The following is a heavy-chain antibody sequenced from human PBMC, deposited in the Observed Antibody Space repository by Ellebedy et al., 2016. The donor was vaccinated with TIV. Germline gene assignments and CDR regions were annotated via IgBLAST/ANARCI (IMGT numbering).Heavy chain of an antibody. J-gene: IGHJ4*02. CDR2: IYYSGST. Sequence: SETLSLTCTVSGYSISSGYYWGWIRQPPGKGLEWIGSIYYSGSTYYNPSLKSRVTISVDTSKNQFSLKLSSVTAADTAVYYCARGPPLGYCSSTSCVIEYWGQGTLVTVSS. CDR3: ARGPPLGYCSSTSCVIEY. CDR1: GYSISSGYY. D-gene: IGHD2-2*01. V-gene: IGHV4-38-2*02.